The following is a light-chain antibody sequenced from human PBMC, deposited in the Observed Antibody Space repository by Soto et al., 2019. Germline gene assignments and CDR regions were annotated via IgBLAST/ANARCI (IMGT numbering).Light chain of an antibody. V-gene: IGKV1-5*01. J-gene: IGKJ1*01. CDR3: QQYSSYWT. Sequence: DIQMTQSPSSVSASVGARVTISCRASQGISNWLAWYQQKPGKAPKLLIHDATSLESGVPSRFSGRGSGTEFTLTISSLQPDDFATYYCQQYSSYWTFAQGTKVDIK. CDR1: QGISNW. CDR2: DAT.